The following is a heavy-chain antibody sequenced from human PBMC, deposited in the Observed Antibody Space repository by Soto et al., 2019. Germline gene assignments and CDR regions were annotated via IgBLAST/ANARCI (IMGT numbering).Heavy chain of an antibody. D-gene: IGHD6-19*01. CDR2: IKRNIDGGTT. J-gene: IGHJ4*02. CDR3: TTVDAVVLN. CDR1: GFTFSNAS. V-gene: IGHV3-15*01. Sequence: SGGAPRLSRGASGFTFSNASMSRVRQAPGGGLEWVGRIKRNIDGGTTDYAAPVKGRFAISRDDSNSILYLEMNSLRSEDTAVYYCTTVDAVVLNWGQGLLVTVSS.